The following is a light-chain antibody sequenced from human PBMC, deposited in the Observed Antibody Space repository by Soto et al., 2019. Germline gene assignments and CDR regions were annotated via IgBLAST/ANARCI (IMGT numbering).Light chain of an antibody. V-gene: IGLV2-8*01. J-gene: IGLJ1*01. CDR2: EVS. CDR1: SGDIGAYNY. Sequence: QPALTQPPSASGSPGQSVTISCTGTSGDIGAYNYVSWYQQHPGKAPKLIICEVSQRPSGVPDRFSGSTSGNTASLTVSGLQAEDEADYYCSSYAGSSNYVFXTGTKGTVL. CDR3: SSYAGSSNYV.